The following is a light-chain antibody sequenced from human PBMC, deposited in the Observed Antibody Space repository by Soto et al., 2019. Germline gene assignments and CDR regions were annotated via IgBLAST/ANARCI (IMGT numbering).Light chain of an antibody. J-gene: IGKJ5*01. CDR1: QSVSSSY. CDR2: GAS. Sequence: EIVLTQSPGTLSLSPGERATLSCRASQSVSSSYLAWYQQKPGQAPRLLIYGASSRATGIPDRFSSSGSGTDFTLTISRLEPEDLAEYYCQQYGSSQITFGQGTRLEIK. V-gene: IGKV3-20*01. CDR3: QQYGSSQIT.